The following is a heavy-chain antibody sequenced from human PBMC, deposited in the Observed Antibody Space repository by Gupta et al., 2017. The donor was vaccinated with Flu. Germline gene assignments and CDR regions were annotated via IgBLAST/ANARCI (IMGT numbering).Heavy chain of an antibody. CDR3: TTGQL. J-gene: IGHJ4*02. CDR2: IKRSSDGGTT. V-gene: IGHV3-15*05. D-gene: IGHD1-1*01. CDR1: EFNFTKAW. Sequence: KVVESGGGLVKPGGSLRLTCLGSEFNFTKAWISWVRQSPGKGLDWVALIKRSSDGGTTHFAPSVEGRFTISRDDSRNIAHLQMHTVRAEDSGIYYCTTGQLWGQGTQVTVSS.